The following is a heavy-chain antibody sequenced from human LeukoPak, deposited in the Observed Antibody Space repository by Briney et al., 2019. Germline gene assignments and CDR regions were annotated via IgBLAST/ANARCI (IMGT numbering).Heavy chain of an antibody. CDR1: GGSFSGYY. J-gene: IGHJ4*02. CDR3: ARDQGYSGYAIRGTFDY. Sequence: SETLSLTCAVYGGSFSGYYWSWIRQPPGKGLEWIGSIFHSGITFYNPSLQSRVTMSVDTSKNQFSPKLSSVTAADTAVYYCARDQGYSGYAIRGTFDYWGQGTLVTVS. V-gene: IGHV4-34*12. D-gene: IGHD5-12*01. CDR2: IFHSGIT.